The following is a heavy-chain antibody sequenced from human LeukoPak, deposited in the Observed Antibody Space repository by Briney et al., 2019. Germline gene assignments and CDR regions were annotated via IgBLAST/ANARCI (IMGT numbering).Heavy chain of an antibody. J-gene: IGHJ3*02. CDR3: ARDLGVKVLRAFDI. D-gene: IGHD2-8*02. CDR1: GGSISSYY. CDR2: IYYSGST. V-gene: IGHV4-59*01. Sequence: PSETLSLTCTVSGGSISSYYWSWIRQPPGKGLEWIGYIYYSGSTNYNPSLKSRVTISVDTSKSQFSLKLSSVTAADTAVYYCARDLGVKVLRAFDIWGQGTMVTVSS.